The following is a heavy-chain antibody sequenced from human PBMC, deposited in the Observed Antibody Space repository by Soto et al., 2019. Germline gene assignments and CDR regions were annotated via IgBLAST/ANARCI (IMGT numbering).Heavy chain of an antibody. J-gene: IGHJ4*02. CDR2: IYYSGST. D-gene: IGHD7-27*01. CDR3: ARRWGTLLDF. V-gene: IGHV4-59*01. Sequence: QVQLQESGPGLVKPSETLSLTCTVSGGSISSYYWSWIRQPPGKGLEWIGYIYYSGSTDYDPSLKARVNLSVDTSKNQFPRELSPVTGADKAGYYLARRWGTLLDFWGQGTLVTVSS. CDR1: GGSISSYY.